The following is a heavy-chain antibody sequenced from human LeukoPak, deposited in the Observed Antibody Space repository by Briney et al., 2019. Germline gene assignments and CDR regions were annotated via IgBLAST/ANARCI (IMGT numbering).Heavy chain of an antibody. CDR3: ARGGYFDWLNYYYGMDV. CDR1: GYTFTSYG. D-gene: IGHD3-9*01. V-gene: IGHV1-8*01. CDR2: MNPNSGNT. Sequence: VASVKVSCKASGYTFTSYGINWVRQATGQGLEWMGWMNPNSGNTGYAQKFQGRVTMTRNTSISTAYMELSSLRSEDTAVYYCARGGYFDWLNYYYGMDVWGQGTTVTV. J-gene: IGHJ6*02.